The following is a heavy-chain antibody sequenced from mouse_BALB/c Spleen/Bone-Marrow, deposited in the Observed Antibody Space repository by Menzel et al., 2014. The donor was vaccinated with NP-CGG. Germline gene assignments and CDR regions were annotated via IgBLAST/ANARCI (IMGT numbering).Heavy chain of an antibody. V-gene: IGHV5-6*01. Sequence: EVHLVESGGDLVKPGGSLKLSCAASGFPFSSYGFFWVRQTPDKRLEWVAPISHGGTFTYYPDSVKGRFTISRDNAKNALYLQRSRLKSEDTAMYYCSRRQSGNYAMDYWGQGTSVTVSS. CDR1: GFPFSSYG. CDR3: SRRQSGNYAMDY. J-gene: IGHJ4*01. CDR2: ISHGGTFT.